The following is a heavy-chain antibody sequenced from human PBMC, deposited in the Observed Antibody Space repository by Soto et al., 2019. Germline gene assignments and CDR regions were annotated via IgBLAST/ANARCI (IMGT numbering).Heavy chain of an antibody. CDR2: ISAYNGNT. CDR1: GYTFTSYG. Sequence: ASVKVSCKASGYTFTSYGISWVRQAPGQGLEWMGWISAYNGNTNYAQKLQGRVTMTTDTSTSTAYMELRSLRSDDTAVYYCARVRQSDSSSWYSSYYYYGMDGWGQGTTVTVSS. CDR3: ARVRQSDSSSWYSSYYYYGMDG. V-gene: IGHV1-18*01. J-gene: IGHJ6*02. D-gene: IGHD6-13*01.